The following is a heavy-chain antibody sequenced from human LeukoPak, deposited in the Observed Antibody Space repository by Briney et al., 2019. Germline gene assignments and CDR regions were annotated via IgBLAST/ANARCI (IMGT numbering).Heavy chain of an antibody. Sequence: GGSLRLSCAASGFTFSSYWMSWVRQAPGKELEWVANIKQDGSEKHYVDSVKGRFTISRDNAKNSLYLQMNSLRAEDTAVYYCARPPSLLRKHDAFDIWGQGTMVTVSS. CDR1: GFTFSSYW. J-gene: IGHJ3*02. CDR3: ARPPSLLRKHDAFDI. D-gene: IGHD2-15*01. CDR2: IKQDGSEK. V-gene: IGHV3-7*01.